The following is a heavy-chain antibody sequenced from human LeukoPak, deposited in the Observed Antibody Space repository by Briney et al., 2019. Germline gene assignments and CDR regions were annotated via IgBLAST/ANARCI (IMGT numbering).Heavy chain of an antibody. Sequence: SETLSLTCTVSGDSINSLDLWSWVRQPPGKGLGWIGEMYLSGTTHSNPSVKSRVTTSIDKSKNQFFLNLSSVTAADTAVYYCAGLVGRYSSGLYYYYFDYWGQGTLVTVSS. D-gene: IGHD3-22*01. J-gene: IGHJ4*02. CDR3: AGLVGRYSSGLYYYYFDY. CDR2: MYLSGTT. CDR1: GDSINSLDL. V-gene: IGHV4-4*02.